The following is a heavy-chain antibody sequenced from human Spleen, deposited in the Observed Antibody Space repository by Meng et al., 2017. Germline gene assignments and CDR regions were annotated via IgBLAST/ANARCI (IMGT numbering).Heavy chain of an antibody. CDR3: ARGGPIVLMVYASGYFDY. CDR2: IYTSGTT. J-gene: IGHJ4*02. D-gene: IGHD2-8*01. CDR1: GASISSDY. V-gene: IGHV4-4*07. Sequence: GSLRLSCTVSGASISSDYWSWIRQPAGKGLEWIGRIYTSGTTNYNPSLKSRVTMSIDTSKNQFSLKLSSVTAADTAVYYCARGGPIVLMVYASGYFDYWGQGTLVTVSS.